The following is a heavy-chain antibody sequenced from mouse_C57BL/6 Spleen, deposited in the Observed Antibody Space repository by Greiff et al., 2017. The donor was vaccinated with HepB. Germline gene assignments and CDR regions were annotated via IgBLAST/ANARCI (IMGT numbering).Heavy chain of an antibody. CDR3: TRNYYGSSYPNWYFDV. CDR1: GYTFTSYW. V-gene: IGHV1-5*01. J-gene: IGHJ1*03. D-gene: IGHD1-1*01. Sequence: VQLQQSGTVLARPGASVKMSCKTSGYTFTSYWMHWVKQRPGQGLEWIGAIYPGNSDTSYNQKFKGKAKLTAVTSASTAYMELSSLTNEDSAVYYCTRNYYGSSYPNWYFDVWGTGTTVTVSS. CDR2: IYPGNSDT.